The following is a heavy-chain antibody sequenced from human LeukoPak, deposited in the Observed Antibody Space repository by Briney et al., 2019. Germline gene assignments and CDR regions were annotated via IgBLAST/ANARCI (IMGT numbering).Heavy chain of an antibody. CDR1: GYSFTTYW. D-gene: IGHD1-26*01. J-gene: IGHJ4*02. CDR3: ARPRTTSGRTFDY. V-gene: IGHV5-51*01. Sequence: PGASLKISCKGSGYSFTTYWIGWVRQMPGKGLEWMGIIFPDDSDTRYSPSFQGQVTISADKSISTAYLQWSSLKASDTAMYYCARPRTTSGRTFDYWGQGTPVTVSS. CDR2: IFPDDSDT.